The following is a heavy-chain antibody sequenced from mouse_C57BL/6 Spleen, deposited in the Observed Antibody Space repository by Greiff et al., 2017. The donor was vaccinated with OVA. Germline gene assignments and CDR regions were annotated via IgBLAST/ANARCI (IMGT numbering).Heavy chain of an antibody. D-gene: IGHD4-1*01. CDR1: GYSFTSYY. CDR3: ARDWDQYYFDY. V-gene: IGHV1-66*01. CDR2: IYPGSGNT. Sequence: QVQLQQSGPELVKPGASVKISCKASGYSFTSYYIHWVKQRPGQGLEWIGWIYPGSGNTKYNEKFKGKATLAADTSSSTAYMQLSSLTSEDSAVYYCARDWDQYYFDYWGQGTTLTVSS. J-gene: IGHJ2*01.